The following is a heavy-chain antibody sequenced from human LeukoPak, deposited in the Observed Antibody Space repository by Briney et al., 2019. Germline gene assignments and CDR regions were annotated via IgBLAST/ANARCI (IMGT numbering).Heavy chain of an antibody. CDR3: ARGTWWLGIDY. V-gene: IGHV4-34*01. Sequence: PSETLSLTCAVYGGSFSGYYWSWIRQPPGKGLEWIGEINHSGSTNYNPSLKSRVTISVDTSKNQFSLKLSSVTAADTAVYYCARGTWWLGIDYWGQGALVTVSS. J-gene: IGHJ4*02. CDR1: GGSFSGYY. CDR2: INHSGST. D-gene: IGHD5-12*01.